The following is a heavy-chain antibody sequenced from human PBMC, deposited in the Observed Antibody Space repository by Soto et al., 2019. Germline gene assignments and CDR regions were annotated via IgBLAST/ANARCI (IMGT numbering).Heavy chain of an antibody. CDR2: ISATGGGT. V-gene: IGHV3-23*01. J-gene: IGHJ4*02. CDR3: AKDRRAGGNSAFYFDF. Sequence: GGSLSLSCSASGVHVSNYSMSWVRTAPGKGLEWVSLISATGGGTYYADSVKGRFTISRDNSHNTLYLQVHSLTAEDTAVYYCAKDRRAGGNSAFYFDFWGQGAQVTVSS. D-gene: IGHD3-16*01. CDR1: GVHVSNYS.